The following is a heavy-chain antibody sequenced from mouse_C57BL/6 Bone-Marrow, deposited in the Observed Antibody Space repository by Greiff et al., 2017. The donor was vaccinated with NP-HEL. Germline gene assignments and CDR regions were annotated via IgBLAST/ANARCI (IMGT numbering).Heavy chain of an antibody. V-gene: IGHV5-4*03. Sequence: EVKVVESGGGLVPPGGSLKLSCAASGFTFSSYALSWVRQTPEKRLAWVATISDGGSYTYYPDNVKGRFTISRDNAKNNLYLQMSHLKAEDTAMYYCARVLLLRLDYWGQGTTLTVSS. CDR3: ARVLLLRLDY. D-gene: IGHD1-1*01. CDR1: GFTFSSYA. J-gene: IGHJ2*01. CDR2: ISDGGSYT.